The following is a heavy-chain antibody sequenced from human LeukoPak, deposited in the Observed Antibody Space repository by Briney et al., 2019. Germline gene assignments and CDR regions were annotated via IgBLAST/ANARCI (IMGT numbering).Heavy chain of an antibody. CDR1: GFTFSSYE. CDR3: AELGITMIGGV. D-gene: IGHD3-10*02. V-gene: IGHV3-48*03. Sequence: PGGSLRLSCAASGFTFSSYEMNWVRQAPGKGLAWVSYISSSGSTMYYADSVKGRFTISRDNAKDSLYLQMNSLRAEDTAVYYCAELGITMIGGVWGKETTVTISS. J-gene: IGHJ6*04. CDR2: ISSSGSTM.